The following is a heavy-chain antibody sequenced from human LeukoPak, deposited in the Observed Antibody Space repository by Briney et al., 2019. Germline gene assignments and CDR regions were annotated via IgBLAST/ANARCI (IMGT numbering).Heavy chain of an antibody. D-gene: IGHD4-17*01. Sequence: GGSLRLSCAASGFTVSSNYMSWVRQAPGKGLEWVSVIYSGGSTYYADSVKGRFTISRDNSKNTLYLQMNSLRAEDTAVYYCASWPYGDYHYGMDVWGQGTTVTVSS. J-gene: IGHJ6*02. V-gene: IGHV3-66*01. CDR1: GFTVSSNY. CDR2: IYSGGST. CDR3: ASWPYGDYHYGMDV.